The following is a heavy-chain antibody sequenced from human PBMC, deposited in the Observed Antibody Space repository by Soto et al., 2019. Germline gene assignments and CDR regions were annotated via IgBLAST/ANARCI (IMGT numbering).Heavy chain of an antibody. Sequence: QVHLQESGPGLVKPSGTLSLICSVSGESVGRGTNYWSWVRQAPGRGLEWIGYILDAATTNYSPYFVSRVSISRDAAKTQVSLKLTSVTAADTTIYYCARDRRGRADGFIYYYGMEVWGQGTSVTVSS. CDR3: ARDRRGRADGFIYYYGMEV. V-gene: IGHV4-61*01. CDR1: GESVGRGTNY. D-gene: IGHD4-17*01. J-gene: IGHJ6*02. CDR2: ILDAATT.